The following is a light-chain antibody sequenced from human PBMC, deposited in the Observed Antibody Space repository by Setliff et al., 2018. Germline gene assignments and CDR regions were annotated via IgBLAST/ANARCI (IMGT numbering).Light chain of an antibody. CDR1: SGSVSATHY. V-gene: IGLV8-61*01. CDR2: STD. J-gene: IGLJ1*01. CDR3: MIYIRRGIYV. Sequence: QTVVTQEPSFSVSPGGTVTLTCGLSSGSVSATHYPSWYQQTPGQPPRTLIYSTDTRSPGVPNRFSGSIRGNRAALTITGAQADDESDYYCMIYIRRGIYVFGNGTKATVL.